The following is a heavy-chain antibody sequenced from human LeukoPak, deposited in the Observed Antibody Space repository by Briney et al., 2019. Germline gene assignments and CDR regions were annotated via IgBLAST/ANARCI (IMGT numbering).Heavy chain of an antibody. CDR3: ARYRHQGVRDSYNYVAFDI. J-gene: IGHJ3*02. D-gene: IGHD5-24*01. CDR1: GGSISSGGYS. V-gene: IGHV4-30-2*01. Sequence: SETLSLTCAVSGGSISSGGYSWSWIRQPPGKGLEWIGYIYHSGSTYYNPSLKSRVTISVDRSKNQFSLKLSSVTAADTAVYYCARYRHQGVRDSYNYVAFDIWGQGTMVTVSS. CDR2: IYHSGST.